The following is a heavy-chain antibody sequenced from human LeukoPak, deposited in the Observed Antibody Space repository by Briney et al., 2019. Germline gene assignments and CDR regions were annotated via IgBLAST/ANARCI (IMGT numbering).Heavy chain of an antibody. CDR1: GFTFDDYG. D-gene: IGHD4-17*01. CDR3: ARGGGHDYGDDDY. V-gene: IGHV3-20*04. J-gene: IGHJ4*02. CDR2: INWNGGST. Sequence: GGSLRLSCAASGFTFDDYGMSWVRQAPGKGLEWVSGINWNGGSTGYADSVKGRFTISRDNVKNSLYLQMNSLRAEDTAVYYCARGGGHDYGDDDYWGQGTLVTVSS.